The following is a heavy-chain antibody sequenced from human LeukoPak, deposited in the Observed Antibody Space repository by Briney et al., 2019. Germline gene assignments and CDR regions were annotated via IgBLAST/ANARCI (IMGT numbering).Heavy chain of an antibody. Sequence: PGGSLRLSCAASGFTFSSYGMSWVRQAPGKGLEWVSAISGSGGSTYYADSVKGRFTISRDNSKNTLYLQMNSLRAEDTAVYYCAKDPRSSGWYFHLDYWGQGTLVTVSS. J-gene: IGHJ4*02. CDR2: ISGSGGST. V-gene: IGHV3-23*01. CDR3: AKDPRSSGWYFHLDY. D-gene: IGHD6-19*01. CDR1: GFTFSSYG.